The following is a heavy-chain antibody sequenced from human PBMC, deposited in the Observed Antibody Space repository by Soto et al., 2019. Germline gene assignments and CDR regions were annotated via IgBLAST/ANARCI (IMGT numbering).Heavy chain of an antibody. J-gene: IGHJ6*02. CDR1: GFTFSSYS. CDR3: ARWGITVTTSYYYGMDV. V-gene: IGHV3-21*01. D-gene: IGHD4-4*01. CDR2: ISSSSSYT. Sequence: EVQLVESGGGLVKPGGSLRLSCAASGFTFSSYSMNWVRQAPGKGLEWVSSISSSSSYTNYADSVKGRFTISRDNAKNSLYLQMNSLRAEDTAVYYCARWGITVTTSYYYGMDVWGQGTTVTVSS.